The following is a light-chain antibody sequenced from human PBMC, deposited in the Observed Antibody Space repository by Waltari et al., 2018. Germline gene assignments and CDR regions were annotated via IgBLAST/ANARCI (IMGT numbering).Light chain of an antibody. Sequence: EIVLTQSPGTLSLSPGDGATLSCRTSQSVGRSLPWYQQKRGQAPRLLIDGASSRATGIPDRFSGSGSGTDFSLTISGLEPEDFAVYYCKHYVTLPVTFGQGTKVEIK. V-gene: IGKV3-20*01. CDR3: KHYVTLPVT. J-gene: IGKJ1*01. CDR1: QSVGRS. CDR2: GAS.